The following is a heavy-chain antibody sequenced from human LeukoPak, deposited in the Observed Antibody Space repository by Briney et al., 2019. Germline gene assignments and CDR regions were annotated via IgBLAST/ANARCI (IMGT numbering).Heavy chain of an antibody. CDR1: GYTFTDHY. V-gene: IGHV1-2*06. Sequence: GASVKVSCKASGYTFTDHYIHWVRQAPGQGPEWMGRINPNSGGTNFAQKFQGRVTMTRDTSISTAYMELSGLRSDDTAMYYCASKVVSGYDEYNWFDRWGQGTLVTVSS. CDR3: ASKVVSGYDEYNWFDR. J-gene: IGHJ5*02. D-gene: IGHD5-12*01. CDR2: INPNSGGT.